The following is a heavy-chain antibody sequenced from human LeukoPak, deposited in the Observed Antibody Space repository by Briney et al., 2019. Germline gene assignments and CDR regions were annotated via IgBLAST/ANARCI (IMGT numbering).Heavy chain of an antibody. V-gene: IGHV1-24*01. J-gene: IGHJ3*02. D-gene: IGHD3-22*01. CDR3: ARGYCDSSGYSDAFDI. CDR1: GYTLTELS. Sequence: GASVKVSCKVSGYTLTELSMHWVRQAPGKGLEWMGGFDPEDGETIYAQKFQGRVTMTEDTSTDTAYMELSSLRSEDTAVYYCARGYCDSSGYSDAFDIWGQGTMVTVSS. CDR2: FDPEDGET.